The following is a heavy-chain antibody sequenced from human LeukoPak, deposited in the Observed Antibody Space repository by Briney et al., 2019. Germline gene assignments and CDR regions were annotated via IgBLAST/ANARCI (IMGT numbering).Heavy chain of an antibody. Sequence: SETLSLTCTVSGGSISSYYWSWIRQPAGKGLEWIGRIYSGGSTNYNPSLKSRVTMSVDSSNNQFSLKLSSVTAADTAVFYCARENTGSYREFDYWGQGTLVTVPS. CDR2: IYSGGST. CDR1: GGSISSYY. J-gene: IGHJ4*02. CDR3: ARENTGSYREFDY. D-gene: IGHD1-26*01. V-gene: IGHV4-4*07.